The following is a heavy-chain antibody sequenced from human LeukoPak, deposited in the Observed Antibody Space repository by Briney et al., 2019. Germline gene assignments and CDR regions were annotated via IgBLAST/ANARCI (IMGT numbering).Heavy chain of an antibody. CDR2: IWSDGTNK. Sequence: GGSLRLSCAASGFTFSHDGFHWVRQAPGKGLEWVAVIWSDGTNKYYGDSVKGRFMIYRDDSQNTVYLQMNSLRAEDTAVYYCAKDAQRGFDYSNSLEYWGQGSLVTVSS. J-gene: IGHJ4*02. D-gene: IGHD4-11*01. CDR3: AKDAQRGFDYSNSLEY. CDR1: GFTFSHDG. V-gene: IGHV3-33*06.